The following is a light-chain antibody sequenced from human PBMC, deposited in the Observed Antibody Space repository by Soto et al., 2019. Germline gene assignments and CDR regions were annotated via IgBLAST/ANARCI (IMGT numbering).Light chain of an antibody. J-gene: IGKJ2*02. CDR3: QQRAKWPST. Sequence: VLTQSPDTLSLSPGETATLSCRASQSVDRNVAWYQRKLGQAPRLLIYDAYTRATGVAARFTGSGSATDFSLTITSLEPEDFAVYYCQQRAKWPSTFGPGTKVDIK. CDR2: DAY. V-gene: IGKV3-11*01. CDR1: QSVDRN.